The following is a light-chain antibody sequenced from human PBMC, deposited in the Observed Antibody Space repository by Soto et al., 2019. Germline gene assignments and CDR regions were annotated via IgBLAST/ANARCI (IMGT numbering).Light chain of an antibody. CDR2: RNN. CDR1: SSNIGSKY. Sequence: QSVLTQPPSASGTPGQRVTISCSGSSSNIGSKYVYWYQQLPGTAPKLLIYRNNQWPSGVPDRFSGSKSGTSASLAISGLRSEDEADYYCAAWDDSLSGVVFGGGTKLTVL. V-gene: IGLV1-47*01. J-gene: IGLJ2*01. CDR3: AAWDDSLSGVV.